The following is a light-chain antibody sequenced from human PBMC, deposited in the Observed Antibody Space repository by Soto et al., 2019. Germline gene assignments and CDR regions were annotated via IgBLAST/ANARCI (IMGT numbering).Light chain of an antibody. CDR2: DVS. Sequence: QSVLTQPASVSGSPGQSSTISCTGTSSDVGVYNYVSWYQQHPGKAPKLLIYDVSNRPSGVSNRFSGSKSGNTASLTISGLQAEDEADYYCNSFTSSTTLDVFGTGTKLTVL. J-gene: IGLJ1*01. V-gene: IGLV2-14*01. CDR3: NSFTSSTTLDV. CDR1: SSDVGVYNY.